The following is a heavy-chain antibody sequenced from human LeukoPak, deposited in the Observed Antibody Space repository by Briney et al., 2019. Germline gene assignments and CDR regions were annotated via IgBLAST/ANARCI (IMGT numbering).Heavy chain of an antibody. D-gene: IGHD5-18*01. V-gene: IGHV3-23*01. Sequence: ETLSLTCTVSGGSISSHYWSWIRQPPGKGLEWVSAISGSGGSTYYADSVKGRFTISRDNSKNTLYLQMNSLRAEDTAVYYCAKGGVDTAMVTLDYWGQGTLVTVSS. CDR1: GGSISSHY. CDR2: ISGSGGST. J-gene: IGHJ4*02. CDR3: AKGGVDTAMVTLDY.